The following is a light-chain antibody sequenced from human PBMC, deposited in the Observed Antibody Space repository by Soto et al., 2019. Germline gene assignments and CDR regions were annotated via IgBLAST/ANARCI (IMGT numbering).Light chain of an antibody. V-gene: IGKV3-15*01. Sequence: EIVMPQSPATLSVSPGERATLACRASQSISSNLAWYEQKPGQAPRLLMFRTSSRATGFPARFSGSGSGTEFNLTISRLEPEDFAVYYCQQFSSYPLTFGGGTKVDIK. CDR1: QSISSN. CDR3: QQFSSYPLT. CDR2: RTS. J-gene: IGKJ4*01.